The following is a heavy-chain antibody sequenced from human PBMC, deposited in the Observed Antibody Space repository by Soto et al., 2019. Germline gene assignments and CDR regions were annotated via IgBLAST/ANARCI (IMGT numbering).Heavy chain of an antibody. CDR1: GFTVSSNY. D-gene: IGHD3-22*01. J-gene: IGHJ4*02. CDR2: IYSGGST. Sequence: EVQLVESGGGLIQPGGSLRLSCAASGFTVSSNYMSWVRQAPGKGLEWVSVIYSGGSTYYADSVKGRFTISRDNSKNTLYLQMNSLRGEDTAVYYCARNYYDSGGGFDYWGQGTLVTVSS. V-gene: IGHV3-53*01. CDR3: ARNYYDSGGGFDY.